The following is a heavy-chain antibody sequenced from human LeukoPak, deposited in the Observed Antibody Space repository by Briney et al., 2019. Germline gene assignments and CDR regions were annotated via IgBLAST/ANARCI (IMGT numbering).Heavy chain of an antibody. V-gene: IGHV3-74*01. J-gene: IGHJ4*02. CDR1: GFTFSSYW. CDR3: ARDGPSAHGPDLDY. CDR2: IKGDGSNI. D-gene: IGHD5-24*01. Sequence: PGGSLRLSCAASGFTFSSYWMHWVRQAPGKGLVWISQIKGDGSNIIYADSVKGRFTISRDNAKNTLYLQANSLRAEDTAVYYCARDGPSAHGPDLDYWGQGTLVTVSS.